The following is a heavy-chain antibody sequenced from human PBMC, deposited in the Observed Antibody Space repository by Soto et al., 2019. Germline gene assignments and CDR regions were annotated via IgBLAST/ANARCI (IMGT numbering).Heavy chain of an antibody. J-gene: IGHJ5*02. V-gene: IGHV4-31*03. CDR3: ARGKNLGTLDYFLESDRFGWFVP. CDR2: IYYGVST. D-gene: IGHD3-16*02. CDR1: GASLSRGGWH. Sequence: QVQLQESGPGLVKPSQTLSLTFTASGASLSRGGWHCSWLRQRPDKGLEWLGYIYYGVSTYYSPSTTSRVNFLLDRSNMQFALHLNSVTAADTAMYFCARGKNLGTLDYFLESDRFGWFVPLGQGTLITVSS.